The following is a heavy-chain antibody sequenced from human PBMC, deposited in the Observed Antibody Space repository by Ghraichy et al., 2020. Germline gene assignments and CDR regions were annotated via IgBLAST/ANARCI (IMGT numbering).Heavy chain of an antibody. CDR2: ITSSSRTK. V-gene: IGHV3-48*02. CDR3: ARGSRVVRFYYYDGMDV. CDR1: GFSFSGYS. J-gene: IGHJ6*02. Sequence: GEYLNISCVGSGFSFSGYSMNWVRQSPGKGLEWVSYITSSSRTKSYADSVKGRFTISRDNAQNSLYLQMNSLRDEDTAVYYCARGSRVVRFYYYDGMDVWGQGTTVTVSS. D-gene: IGHD4-23*01.